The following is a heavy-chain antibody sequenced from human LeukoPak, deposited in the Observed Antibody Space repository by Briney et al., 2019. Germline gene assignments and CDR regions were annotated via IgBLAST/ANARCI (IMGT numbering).Heavy chain of an antibody. D-gene: IGHD6-19*01. CDR1: GFTSTSSA. CDR3: AADPDSSGWYGGGDY. V-gene: IGHV1-58*02. CDR2: IVVGSSNT. Sequence: SVKVSCKASGFTSTSSAMQWVRQARGQRLEWIGWIVVGSSNTNYAQKFQERVTITRDMSTSTGYMELSSLRSEDTAVYYCAADPDSSGWYGGGDYWGQGTLVTVSS. J-gene: IGHJ4*02.